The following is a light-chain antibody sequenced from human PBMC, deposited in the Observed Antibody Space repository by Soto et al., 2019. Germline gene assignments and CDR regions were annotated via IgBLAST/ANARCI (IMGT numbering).Light chain of an antibody. V-gene: IGLV2-14*03. J-gene: IGLJ1*01. CDR3: ASYTTTSTRV. CDR1: SSDDGAYDY. CDR2: GVS. Sequence: QSVLTQPASVSGSPGQSIAISCTGTSSDDGAYDYVSWYQQHQDKAPKLMIYGVSNRSSGVTDRFSGSKSVNKSTLTISGLQAKDEADYYCASYTTTSTRVFGTGTKLTVL.